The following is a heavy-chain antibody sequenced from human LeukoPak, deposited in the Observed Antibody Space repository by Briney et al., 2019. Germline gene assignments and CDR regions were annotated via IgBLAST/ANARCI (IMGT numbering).Heavy chain of an antibody. V-gene: IGHV1-8*01. Sequence: GASVKVSCKASGYTLTSYDINWVRQATGQGLEWMGWMNPNSGRTGYAQNFQGRITITRNTSISTAYMELSSLRSEDTAVYYCARVDTAMGLSSWFDPWGQGTLVTVSS. CDR1: GYTLTSYD. CDR3: ARVDTAMGLSSWFDP. D-gene: IGHD5-18*01. J-gene: IGHJ5*02. CDR2: MNPNSGRT.